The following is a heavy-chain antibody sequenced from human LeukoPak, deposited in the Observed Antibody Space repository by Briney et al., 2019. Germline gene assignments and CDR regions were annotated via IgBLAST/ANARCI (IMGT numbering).Heavy chain of an antibody. J-gene: IGHJ4*02. CDR1: GFTFSSYA. V-gene: IGHV3-23*01. CDR3: AKHPTVTAWRGYFDY. Sequence: GASLRLSCAASGFTFSSYAMSWVRQAPGKGLEWVSAISGSGGSTYYADSVKGRFTISRDNSKNTLYLQMNSLRAEDTAVYYCAKHPTVTAWRGYFDYWGQGTLVTVSS. D-gene: IGHD4-17*01. CDR2: ISGSGGST.